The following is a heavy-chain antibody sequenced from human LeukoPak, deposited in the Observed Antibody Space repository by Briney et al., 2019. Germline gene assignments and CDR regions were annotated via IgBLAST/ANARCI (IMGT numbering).Heavy chain of an antibody. J-gene: IGHJ6*03. CDR2: ISPSNGET. D-gene: IGHD3-3*01. Sequence: ASVKVSCKTSGYTFSGNGITWVRQAPGQGLEWMGWISPSNGETKYAQKLQGRVAMTTDPSTSTAYMELRSLRPDDTAVYYCARVRTRVFGAYYYMDVWGKGTTVTVYS. CDR3: ARVRTRVFGAYYYMDV. V-gene: IGHV1-18*01. CDR1: GYTFSGNG.